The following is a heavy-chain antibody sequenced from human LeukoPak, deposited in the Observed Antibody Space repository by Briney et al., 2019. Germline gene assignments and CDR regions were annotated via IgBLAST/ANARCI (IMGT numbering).Heavy chain of an antibody. D-gene: IGHD3-16*01. J-gene: IGHJ4*02. Sequence: GGSLRLSCAASGFTFSSYSMNWVRQAPGKGLEWVANIKQDGSEKYYVDSVKGRFTISRDNAKNSLYLQMNSLRAEDTAVYYCARRGNRQPFDYWGQGTLVTVSS. CDR2: IKQDGSEK. CDR3: ARRGNRQPFDY. V-gene: IGHV3-7*01. CDR1: GFTFSSYS.